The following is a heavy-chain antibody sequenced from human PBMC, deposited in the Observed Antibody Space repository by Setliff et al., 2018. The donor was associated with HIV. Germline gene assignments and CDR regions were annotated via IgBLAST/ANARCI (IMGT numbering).Heavy chain of an antibody. J-gene: IGHJ3*02. CDR2: ISAYNGDT. CDR3: GAGGYQNAFDT. V-gene: IGHV1-18*01. D-gene: IGHD3-22*01. CDR1: GYTFSSYG. Sequence: VASVKVSCKASGYTFSSYGISWVRQAPGQGLEWVGWISAYNGDTKYAQKLQGRVTMTTDTSTSTAYMELRSLRSDDTAVYYCGAGGYQNAFDTWGQGTMVTVSS.